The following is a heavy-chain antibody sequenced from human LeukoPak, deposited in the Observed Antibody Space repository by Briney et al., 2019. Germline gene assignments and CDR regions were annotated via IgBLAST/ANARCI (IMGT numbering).Heavy chain of an antibody. J-gene: IGHJ6*03. CDR3: ARDLRIAAPYYYYYMDV. CDR2: ISGSGGST. Sequence: TGGSLRLSCAASGFTFSSYAMSWVRQAPGKGLEWVSAISGSGGSTYYADSVKGRFTISRDNAKNSLYLQMNSLRAEDTAVYYCARDLRIAAPYYYYYMDVWGKGTTVTVSS. D-gene: IGHD6-6*01. V-gene: IGHV3-23*01. CDR1: GFTFSSYA.